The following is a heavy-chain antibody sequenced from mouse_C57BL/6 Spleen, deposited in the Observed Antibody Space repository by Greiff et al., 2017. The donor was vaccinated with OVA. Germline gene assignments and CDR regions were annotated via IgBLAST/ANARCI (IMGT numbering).Heavy chain of an antibody. CDR3: ARGAQGYFDY. CDR2: IYPGDGDT. J-gene: IGHJ2*01. CDR1: GYAFSSSW. Sequence: VQLQQSGPELVKPGASVKISCKASGYAFSSSWMNWVKQRPGKGLEWIGRIYPGDGDTNYNGKFKGKATLTADKSSSTAYMQLSSLTSEDSAVYFCARGAQGYFDYWGQGTTLTVSS. V-gene: IGHV1-82*01.